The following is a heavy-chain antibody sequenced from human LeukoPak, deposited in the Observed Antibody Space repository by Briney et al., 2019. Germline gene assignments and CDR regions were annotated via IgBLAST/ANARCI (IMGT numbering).Heavy chain of an antibody. CDR3: ARAGRGYYFDY. J-gene: IGHJ4*02. V-gene: IGHV3-48*02. CDR1: GFTFSSYS. Sequence: GGSLRLSCAGSGFTFSSYSMNWVRQAPGKGLELVSYISSSSTTIYYADSVKGRFTISRDNAKNSLSLQMNSLRDEDTAVYYCARAGRGYYFDYWGQGTLVTVSS. CDR2: ISSSSTTI. D-gene: IGHD3-10*01.